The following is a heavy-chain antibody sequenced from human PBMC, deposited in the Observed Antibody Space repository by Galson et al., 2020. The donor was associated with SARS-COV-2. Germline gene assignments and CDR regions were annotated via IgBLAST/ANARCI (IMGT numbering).Heavy chain of an antibody. Sequence: TLSLTCTVSGGSISSGSYYWTWILQPAGKGLEWIGRFYTSGSTSYNPSLQSRVTISVDTSKNQFSLKLSSVTAADTAVYYCARVLAAAGYYYGMDVWGQGTTVTVSS. J-gene: IGHJ6*01. CDR2: FYTSGST. V-gene: IGHV4-61*02. D-gene: IGHD6-13*01. CDR3: ARVLAAAGYYYGMDV. CDR1: GGSISSGSYY.